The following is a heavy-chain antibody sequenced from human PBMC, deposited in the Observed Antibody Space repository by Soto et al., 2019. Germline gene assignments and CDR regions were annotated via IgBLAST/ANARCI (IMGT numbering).Heavy chain of an antibody. V-gene: IGHV6-1*01. D-gene: IGHD6-6*01. Sequence: WQTLSLSWASSGDSVSGNSAAWNWIRQSPSRGLEGLGRTYYRSKWYSYYAASVRSRITINADTSKNQFSLHLNSVTPQDTAVYYCARGPSPLAYWGRGTVVTVSS. J-gene: IGHJ4*02. CDR2: TYYRSKWYS. CDR1: GDSVSGNSAA. CDR3: ARGPSPLAY.